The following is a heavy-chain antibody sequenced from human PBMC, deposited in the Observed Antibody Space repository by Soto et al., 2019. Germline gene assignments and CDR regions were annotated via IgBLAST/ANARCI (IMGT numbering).Heavy chain of an antibody. V-gene: IGHV4-59*01. Sequence: LSLTCTVSGGSISSYYWSWIRQPPGKGLEWIGYIYYSGSTNYNPSLKSRVTISVDTSKNQFSLKLSSVTAADTAVYYCARDQGYYGSGSYYRTYYYYGMDVWGQGTTVTVS. CDR3: ARDQGYYGSGSYYRTYYYYGMDV. CDR1: GGSISSYY. J-gene: IGHJ6*02. D-gene: IGHD3-10*01. CDR2: IYYSGST.